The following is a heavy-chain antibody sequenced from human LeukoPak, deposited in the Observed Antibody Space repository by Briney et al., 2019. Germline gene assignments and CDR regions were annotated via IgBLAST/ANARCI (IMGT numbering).Heavy chain of an antibody. CDR1: GGSISSYY. V-gene: IGHV4-59*01. Sequence: SETLSLTCTVSGGSISSYYWSWIRQPPGKGLEWIGYIYYSGSTNYNPSLKSRVTISVDTSKNQFSLKLSSVTAADTAVYYCAREEGTNGMDVWGQGTTVTVSS. D-gene: IGHD3-10*01. CDR3: AREEGTNGMDV. J-gene: IGHJ6*02. CDR2: IYYSGST.